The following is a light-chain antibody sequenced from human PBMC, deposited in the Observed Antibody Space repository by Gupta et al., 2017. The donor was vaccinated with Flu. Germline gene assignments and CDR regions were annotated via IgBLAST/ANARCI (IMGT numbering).Light chain of an antibody. CDR1: ALPKQY. CDR2: KDS. V-gene: IGLV3-25*02. Sequence: SYELTQPPSVSVSPGQTARITCSGDALPKQYAYWYQQKPGQAPVLVIYKDSERPSGIPERFSGSSSGTTVTLTISGVQAEDEAYYYCQSTDSSGSDVFGTGTKVTVL. CDR3: QSTDSSGSDV. J-gene: IGLJ1*01.